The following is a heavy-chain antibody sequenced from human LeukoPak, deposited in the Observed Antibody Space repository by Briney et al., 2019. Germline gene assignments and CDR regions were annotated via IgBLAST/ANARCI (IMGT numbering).Heavy chain of an antibody. J-gene: IGHJ3*02. CDR3: ARGYLRFLGWKEAAFDI. D-gene: IGHD3-3*01. CDR1: GGPFSGYY. V-gene: IGHV4-34*01. Sequence: SETLSLTCAVYGGPFSGYYWSWIRQPPGKGLEWIGEINHSGSTNYNPSLRSRVTISVDTSKNQFSLKLSSVTAADTAVYYCARGYLRFLGWKEAAFDIWGQGTMVTVSS. CDR2: INHSGST.